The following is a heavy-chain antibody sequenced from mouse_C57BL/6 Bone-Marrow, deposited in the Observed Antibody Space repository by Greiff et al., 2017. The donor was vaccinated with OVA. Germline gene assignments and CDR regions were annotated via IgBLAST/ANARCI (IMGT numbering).Heavy chain of an antibody. CDR3: ARWLLRYYYAMDY. CDR1: GYTFTSYW. V-gene: IGHV1-53*01. D-gene: IGHD1-1*01. CDR2: INPSNGGT. J-gene: IGHJ4*01. Sequence: QVQLQQPGTELVKPGASVKLSCKASGYTFTSYWMHWVKQRPGQGLEWIGNINPSNGGTNYNEKFKGKATLTADKSSSTAYMQLSSLTSEDSAVYFCARWLLRYYYAMDYWGQGTSVTVSS.